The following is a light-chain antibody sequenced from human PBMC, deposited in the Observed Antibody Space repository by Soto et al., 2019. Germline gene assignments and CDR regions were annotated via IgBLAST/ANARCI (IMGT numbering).Light chain of an antibody. Sequence: ETVLTQSPVTLSVSPGDRATLSCKASQSVTINLAWYHQRPGQGPRLLIFGASTTATGIPARFSGSGSDTEFTLTISSLQPEDFGNYYCQQYNKWPQTFGPGTKVDIK. CDR3: QQYNKWPQT. J-gene: IGKJ1*01. CDR2: GAS. CDR1: QSVTIN. V-gene: IGKV3-15*01.